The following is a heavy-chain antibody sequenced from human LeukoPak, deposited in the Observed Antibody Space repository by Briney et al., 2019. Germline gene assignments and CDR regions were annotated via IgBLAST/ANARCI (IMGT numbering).Heavy chain of an antibody. J-gene: IGHJ5*02. Sequence: RGGSLRLSCPASGFTFSSYAMHWVRQAPGKGLEWVAVILYDGNNKYYADSVKGRFTISRDNSKNTLYLQMNSLRAEDTAMYYCARPRGYCSGGSCPNNWFDPWGQGTLVIVSS. CDR2: ILYDGNNK. V-gene: IGHV3-30-3*01. D-gene: IGHD2-15*01. CDR3: ARPRGYCSGGSCPNNWFDP. CDR1: GFTFSSYA.